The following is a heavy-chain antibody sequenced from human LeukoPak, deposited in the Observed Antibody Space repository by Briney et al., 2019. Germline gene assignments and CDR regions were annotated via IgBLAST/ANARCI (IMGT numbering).Heavy chain of an antibody. V-gene: IGHV4-61*02. Sequence: SETLSLTCNVSGDSISSSNYYWSWIRQPAGKGLEWIGRIYTSGSTNYNPSLKGRVTMSVDTSKNQFSLKLSSVTAADTAVYYCARDRQHPFDPWGQGTLVTVSS. J-gene: IGHJ5*02. D-gene: IGHD2-2*01. CDR3: ARDRQHPFDP. CDR1: GDSISSSNYY. CDR2: IYTSGST.